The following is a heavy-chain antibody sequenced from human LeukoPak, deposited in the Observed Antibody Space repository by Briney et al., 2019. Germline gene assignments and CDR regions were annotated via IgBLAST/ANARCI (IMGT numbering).Heavy chain of an antibody. J-gene: IGHJ4*02. D-gene: IGHD3-10*01. V-gene: IGHV3-9*01. CDR2: ISWNGGSI. Sequence: PGGSLRLSCAASGFTLDDYAMHGVRQAPGKGLEWFSGISWNGGSIGYAASVKGGFTISRDNAKNSLYRQMNSLRAKNTALYYCAKGRDPLVRGVYVYWGQGNLVTVSS. CDR1: GFTLDDYA. CDR3: AKGRDPLVRGVYVY.